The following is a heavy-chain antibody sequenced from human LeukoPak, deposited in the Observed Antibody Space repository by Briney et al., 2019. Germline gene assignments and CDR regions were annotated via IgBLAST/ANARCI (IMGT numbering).Heavy chain of an antibody. D-gene: IGHD4-23*01. CDR1: GGTFSSYA. Sequence: SVKVSCKASGGTFSSYAISWVRQAPGQGLEWMGRIIPILGIANYAQKFQGRVTMTEDTSPDTAFMELSSLRSEDTAIYYCATLRDYGDNSSPTWGQGTLVTVSS. CDR2: IIPILGIA. V-gene: IGHV1-69*04. J-gene: IGHJ4*02. CDR3: ATLRDYGDNSSPT.